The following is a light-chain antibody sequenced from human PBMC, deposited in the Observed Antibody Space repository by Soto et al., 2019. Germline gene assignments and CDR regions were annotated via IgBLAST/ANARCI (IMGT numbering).Light chain of an antibody. Sequence: DIQMTQSPSALSVSVGDRVTLTCRASQAIRSSLAWYQQKPGRIPTLLIYDASTLQSGVPSRFSGSGSGTDFTLTINGLQPEDVATYFCQKYDDAPLTFGPGTKVDLK. CDR2: DAS. J-gene: IGKJ3*01. CDR3: QKYDDAPLT. CDR1: QAIRSS. V-gene: IGKV1-27*01.